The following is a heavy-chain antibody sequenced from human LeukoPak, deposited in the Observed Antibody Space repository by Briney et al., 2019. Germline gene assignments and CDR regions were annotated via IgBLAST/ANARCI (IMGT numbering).Heavy chain of an antibody. J-gene: IGHJ4*02. D-gene: IGHD3-22*01. CDR2: MSHSGST. Sequence: SETLSLTCAVSGYSISSGYHWAWIRQPPGKGLAWTVSMSHSGSTYYNPSLQSRVTISVHTSQYPSSLQPSSVRTADTAQYYCARHNVYDSSGDGRYYFDYWGQGTLVTVSS. CDR3: ARHNVYDSSGDGRYYFDY. V-gene: IGHV4-38-2*01. CDR1: GYSISSGYH.